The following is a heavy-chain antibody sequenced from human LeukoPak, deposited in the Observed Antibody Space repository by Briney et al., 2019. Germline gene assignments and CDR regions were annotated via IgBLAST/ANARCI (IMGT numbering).Heavy chain of an antibody. V-gene: IGHV1-18*01. CDR2: MNPNSGNT. J-gene: IGHJ4*02. CDR1: GYTFTSYD. Sequence: ASVKVSCKASGYTFTSYDINWVRQATGQGLEWMGWMNPNSGNTNYAQKLQGRVTMTTDTFTSTAYMELRSLASDDTAVYYCARDGYFDHWGQGTLVTVSS. CDR3: ARDGYFDH.